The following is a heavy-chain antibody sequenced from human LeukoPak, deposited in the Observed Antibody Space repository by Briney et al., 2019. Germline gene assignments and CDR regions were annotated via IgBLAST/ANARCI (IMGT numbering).Heavy chain of an antibody. CDR1: GGSISSYY. CDR3: ARQVVEWLRRGYPENWFDP. J-gene: IGHJ5*02. Sequence: SETLSLTCTVSGGSISSYYWSWIRQPPGKGLELIGYIYYSGSTNYNPSLKSRVTISVDTSKNQFSLKLSSVTAADTAVYYCARQVVEWLRRGYPENWFDPWGQGTLVTVSS. CDR2: IYYSGST. D-gene: IGHD5-12*01. V-gene: IGHV4-59*08.